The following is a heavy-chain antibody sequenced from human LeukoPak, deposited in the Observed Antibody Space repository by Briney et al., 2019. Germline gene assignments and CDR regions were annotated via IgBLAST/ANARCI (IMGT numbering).Heavy chain of an antibody. CDR3: ARESYYDSSGPDY. Sequence: SETLSLTCTVSGGSISSYYWSWIRQSAGKGLEWIGRVYSSGSTNYNPSLKSRVTTSVDASKNQFSLKLSSVTAADTAVYYCARESYYDSSGPDYWGQGTLVTVSS. D-gene: IGHD3-22*01. CDR2: VYSSGST. V-gene: IGHV4-4*07. CDR1: GGSISSYY. J-gene: IGHJ4*02.